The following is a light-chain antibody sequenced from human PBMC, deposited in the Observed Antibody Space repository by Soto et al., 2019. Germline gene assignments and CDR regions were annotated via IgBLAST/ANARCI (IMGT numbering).Light chain of an antibody. Sequence: IQMTQSPSSVSASVGDSVTITCRASQLISSWLAWYQVKPGKAPKLVVYGASNRESGVPSRFTGSESGTLFTLTISSLQPEDFATYYCQQASSFPLTFGGGTKVEI. CDR3: QQASSFPLT. CDR1: QLISSW. CDR2: GAS. J-gene: IGKJ4*01. V-gene: IGKV1-12*01.